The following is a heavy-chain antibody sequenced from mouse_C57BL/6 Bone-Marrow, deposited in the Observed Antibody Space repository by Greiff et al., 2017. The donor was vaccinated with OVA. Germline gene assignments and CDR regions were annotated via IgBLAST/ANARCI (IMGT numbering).Heavy chain of an antibody. CDR3: ARREDGYFLDY. CDR2: INPYNGDT. Sequence: EVQGVESGPELVKPGDSVKISCKASGYSFTGYFMNWVMQSHGKSLEWIGRINPYNGDTFYNQKFKGKATLTVDKSSSTAHMELRSLTSEDSAVYYCARREDGYFLDYWGQGTTLTVSS. V-gene: IGHV1-20*01. CDR1: GYSFTGYF. J-gene: IGHJ2*01. D-gene: IGHD2-3*01.